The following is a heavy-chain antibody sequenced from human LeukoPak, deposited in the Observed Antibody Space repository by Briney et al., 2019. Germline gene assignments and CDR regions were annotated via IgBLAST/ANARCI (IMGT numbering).Heavy chain of an antibody. Sequence: SETLSLTCAVYGGSFSGYYWSWIRQPPGRGLEWIGEINHSGSTNYNPSLKSRVTISVDTSKNQFSLKLSSVTAADTAVYYCAGESGGSRGYSYGFDYWGQGTLVTVSS. CDR1: GGSFSGYY. J-gene: IGHJ4*02. D-gene: IGHD5-18*01. V-gene: IGHV4-34*01. CDR2: INHSGST. CDR3: AGESGGSRGYSYGFDY.